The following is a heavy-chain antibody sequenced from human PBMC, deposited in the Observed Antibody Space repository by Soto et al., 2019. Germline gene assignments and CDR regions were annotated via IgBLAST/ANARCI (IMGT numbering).Heavy chain of an antibody. CDR2: LSTGGGDR. D-gene: IGHD6-19*01. J-gene: IGHJ4*02. CDR3: EKGGWLDD. Sequence: EVQLLESGGGLVQPGGSLRLSCAASGFTFSSNDMSWVRQAPGKGLEWVSALSTGGGDRYYADSVKGRFTISSDISKSTLFLQMKSLKAVDTDVYYCEKGGWLDDWGQGTLVTVAS. CDR1: GFTFSSND. V-gene: IGHV3-23*01.